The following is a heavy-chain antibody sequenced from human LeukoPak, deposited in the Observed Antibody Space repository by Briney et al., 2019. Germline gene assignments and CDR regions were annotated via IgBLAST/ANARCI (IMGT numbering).Heavy chain of an antibody. J-gene: IGHJ5*02. CDR3: ARSTVAVPYNWFDP. CDR1: GFTFSDYY. Sequence: GGSLRVSCAASGFTFSDYYMSWIRQAPGKGLEWVSYISSSGSTIYYADSVKGRFTISRDNAKNSLYLQMNSLRAEDTAVYYCARSTVAVPYNWFDPWGQGTLVTVSS. D-gene: IGHD6-19*01. CDR2: ISSSGSTI. V-gene: IGHV3-11*01.